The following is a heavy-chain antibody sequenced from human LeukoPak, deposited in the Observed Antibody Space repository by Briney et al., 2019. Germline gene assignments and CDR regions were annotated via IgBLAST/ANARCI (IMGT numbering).Heavy chain of an antibody. CDR1: GFTFSDYY. V-gene: IGHV3-11*01. CDR3: ARVFRQTRYCSGGSCDFGMDV. J-gene: IGHJ6*02. Sequence: GGSLRLSCAASGFTFSDYYMSWIRQAPGKGLEWVSYISSSGSTIYYADSVKGRFTISRDNAKNSLYLQMNSLRAEDTAVYYCARVFRQTRYCSGGSCDFGMDVWGQGTTVTVSS. CDR2: ISSSGSTI. D-gene: IGHD2-15*01.